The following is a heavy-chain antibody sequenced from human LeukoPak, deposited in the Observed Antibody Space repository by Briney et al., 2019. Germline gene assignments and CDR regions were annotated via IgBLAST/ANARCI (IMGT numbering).Heavy chain of an antibody. Sequence: PGGSLRLSCAASGFTFSSHGMHWVRQAPGKGLEWVAVIWYDGSNKYYADSVKGRFTISRDNSKNTLYLQMNSLRAEDTAVYYCARDPSGWTYFDYWGQGTLVTVSS. CDR2: IWYDGSNK. CDR3: ARDPSGWTYFDY. V-gene: IGHV3-33*01. CDR1: GFTFSSHG. J-gene: IGHJ4*02. D-gene: IGHD6-19*01.